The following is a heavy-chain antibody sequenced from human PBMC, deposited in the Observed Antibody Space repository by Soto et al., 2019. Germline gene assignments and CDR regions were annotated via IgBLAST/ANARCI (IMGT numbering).Heavy chain of an antibody. CDR1: GGSISSGGYY. CDR3: ARGESSGYRNWFDP. J-gene: IGHJ5*02. Sequence: QVQLQESGPGLVKPSQTLSLTCTVSGGSISSGGYYWSWIRQHPGKGLEWIGYIYYSGSTYYNPSLKSRVTISVDTSKNQFSLKLSSVTAADTAVYYCARGESSGYRNWFDPWGQGTLVTVSS. V-gene: IGHV4-31*03. D-gene: IGHD3-22*01. CDR2: IYYSGST.